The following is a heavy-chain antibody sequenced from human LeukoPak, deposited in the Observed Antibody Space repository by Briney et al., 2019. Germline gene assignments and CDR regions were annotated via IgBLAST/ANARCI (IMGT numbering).Heavy chain of an antibody. CDR2: VSGYTGNT. Sequence: GASVKVSCKTSGYTFTTYGVSWVRQAPGQGLEWMGWVSGYTGNTNYAERFQGRVTMTIDTSTSTVYMELTSLRSEDTAVYYCARGEVSASLYYFDFWGQGTLVTVS. V-gene: IGHV1-18*01. CDR3: ARGEVSASLYYFDF. J-gene: IGHJ4*02. CDR1: GYTFTTYG. D-gene: IGHD2-2*01.